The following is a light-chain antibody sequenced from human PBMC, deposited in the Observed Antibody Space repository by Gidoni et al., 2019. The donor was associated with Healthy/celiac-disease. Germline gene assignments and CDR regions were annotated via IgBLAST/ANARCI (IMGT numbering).Light chain of an antibody. CDR2: WAS. V-gene: IGKV4-1*01. CDR3: QQYYSTPHT. Sequence: DIAMTQSPDSLAGSLGERATINCKSSQSVLYSSNNKNNLAWYQQKPGQPPKLLIYWASTREAGVPDRFSGSGSGTDFTLTISSLQAEDVAVYYCQQYYSTPHTFGQGTKVEIK. J-gene: IGKJ1*01. CDR1: QSVLYSSNNKNN.